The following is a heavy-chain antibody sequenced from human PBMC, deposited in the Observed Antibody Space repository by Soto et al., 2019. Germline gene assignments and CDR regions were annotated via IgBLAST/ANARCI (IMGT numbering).Heavy chain of an antibody. CDR2: IYHSGST. CDR1: SGSIISSDW. Sequence: SETLSLTCAVSSGSIISSDWWSLVRQPPGKGLEWIGEIYHSGSTNYNPSLKSRVTISVDKSKNQFSLKLSSVTAADTAVYYCAWFDSRNWFSLCGQGTLVIVSS. V-gene: IGHV4-4*02. D-gene: IGHD3-9*01. CDR3: AWFDSRNWFSL. J-gene: IGHJ5*02.